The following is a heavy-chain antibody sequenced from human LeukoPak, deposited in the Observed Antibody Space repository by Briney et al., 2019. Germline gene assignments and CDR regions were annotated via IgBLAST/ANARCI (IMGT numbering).Heavy chain of an antibody. D-gene: IGHD2-21*01. V-gene: IGHV3-30-3*01. CDR1: GFTFSSYA. Sequence: GRSLRLSCAVSGFTFSSYAMHWVRQAPGKGLEWVAVISYDGSNKYYADSVKGRFTISRDNSKNTLYLQMNSLRAEDTAVYYCARDRASSFDYWGQGTLVTVSS. CDR3: ARDRASSFDY. CDR2: ISYDGSNK. J-gene: IGHJ4*02.